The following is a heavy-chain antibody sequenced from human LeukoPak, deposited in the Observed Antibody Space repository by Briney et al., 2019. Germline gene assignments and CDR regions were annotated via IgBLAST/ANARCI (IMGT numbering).Heavy chain of an antibody. CDR1: GGSFSGYY. J-gene: IGHJ4*02. CDR2: INHSGST. D-gene: IGHD3-22*01. CDR3: AREGYYYDSSGYYPQDY. Sequence: SETLSLTCAVYGGSFSGYYWSWIRQPPGKGLEWIGEINHSGSTNYNPSLKSRVTISVDTSKNQFSLKLSSVTAADTAVYYCAREGYYYDSSGYYPQDYWGQGTLVTVSS. V-gene: IGHV4-34*01.